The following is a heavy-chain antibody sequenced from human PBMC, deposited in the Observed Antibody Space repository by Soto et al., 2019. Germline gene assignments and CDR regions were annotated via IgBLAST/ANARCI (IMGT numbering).Heavy chain of an antibody. V-gene: IGHV3-74*03. J-gene: IGHJ4*02. CDR3: ARVGGGSGNFDY. D-gene: IGHD3-10*01. CDR1: GFTFSNYW. CDR2: ISGDGSFT. Sequence: EVQLVESGGGLVQPGGSLRLSCGASGFTFSNYWMHWVRQAPGEGLVWVARISGDGSFTMFADSVKGRFTISRDNANNTLYLQMSSLRVDDTAVYYCARVGGGSGNFDYWGQGALVPVSS.